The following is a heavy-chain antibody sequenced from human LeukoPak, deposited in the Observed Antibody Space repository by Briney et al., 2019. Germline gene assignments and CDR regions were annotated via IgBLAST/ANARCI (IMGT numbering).Heavy chain of an antibody. CDR1: GYTFTSYG. Sequence: ASVKVSCKASGYTFTSYGISWVRQAPGQGLEWMGWISAYNGNTNYAQKLQGRVTMTTDTSTSTAYMELRSLRSEDTTVYYCARTYSGWRDWFDPWGQGTLVTVSS. J-gene: IGHJ5*02. CDR2: ISAYNGNT. D-gene: IGHD6-19*01. CDR3: ARTYSGWRDWFDP. V-gene: IGHV1-18*01.